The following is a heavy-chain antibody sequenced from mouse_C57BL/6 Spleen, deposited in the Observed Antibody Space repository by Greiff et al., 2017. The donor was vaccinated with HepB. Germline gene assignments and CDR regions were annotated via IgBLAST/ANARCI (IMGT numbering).Heavy chain of an antibody. J-gene: IGHJ4*01. V-gene: IGHV5-6*02. D-gene: IGHD1-1*01. CDR3: ARREDYYGSSSYYAMDY. CDR1: GFTFSSYG. Sequence: EVKVVESGGDLVKPGGSLKLSCAASGFTFSSYGMSWVRQTPDKRLEWVATISSGGSYTYYPDSVKGRFTISRDNAKNTLYLQMSSLKSEDTAMYCWARREDYYGSSSYYAMDYWGQGTSVTVSS. CDR2: ISSGGSYT.